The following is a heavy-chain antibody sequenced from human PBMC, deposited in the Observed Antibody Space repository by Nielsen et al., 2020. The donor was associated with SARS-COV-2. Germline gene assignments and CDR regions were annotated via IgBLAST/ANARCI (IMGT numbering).Heavy chain of an antibody. J-gene: IGHJ6*02. V-gene: IGHV4-34*01. Sequence: RQAPGKWLEWIGDITPSVNINYNPSLKSRVTISVDTSKNQFSLKLSSVTAADTAVYYCARHPSPQFLATPVYYYGMDVWGQGTTVTVSS. D-gene: IGHD1-26*01. CDR3: ARHPSPQFLATPVYYYGMDV. CDR2: ITPSVNI.